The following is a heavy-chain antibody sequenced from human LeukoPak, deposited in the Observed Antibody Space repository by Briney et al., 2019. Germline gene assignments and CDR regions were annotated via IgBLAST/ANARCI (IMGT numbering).Heavy chain of an antibody. J-gene: IGHJ4*02. Sequence: PSETLSLTCTVSGGSISSSRYYWGWIRHPPGKGLEWIGNIYYSESTYYNPSLKSRVTISVDTSKNQFSLKLSSVTAADTAVYYCARVPSGGDYRFDYWGQGTLVTVSS. CDR1: GGSISSSRYY. V-gene: IGHV4-39*07. D-gene: IGHD4-17*01. CDR3: ARVPSGGDYRFDY. CDR2: IYYSEST.